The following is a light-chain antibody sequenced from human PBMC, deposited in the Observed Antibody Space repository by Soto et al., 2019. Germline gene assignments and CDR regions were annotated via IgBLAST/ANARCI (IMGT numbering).Light chain of an antibody. CDR2: TAS. Sequence: DIQMTQSPSSLSASAGDRVTITCRASQGISNYLAWYQQRPGKVPKLLIYTASTLQSGVPSRFSGSGSGAEFTLTISSLQPEDVATYYCQKYNSAPWTFGRGTKVDTK. J-gene: IGKJ1*01. V-gene: IGKV1-27*01. CDR3: QKYNSAPWT. CDR1: QGISNY.